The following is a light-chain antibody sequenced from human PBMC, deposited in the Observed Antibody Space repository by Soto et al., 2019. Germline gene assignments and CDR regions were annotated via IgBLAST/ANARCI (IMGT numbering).Light chain of an antibody. J-gene: IGKJ1*01. V-gene: IGKV2-30*01. CDR1: QTLLGSDGNTY. Sequence: DVVMTQSPLSLPVTLGQPASISCRSSQTLLGSDGNTYLNWFQQRPGQSPRRLIYKVANRDSGVPDRFSGSGSGTNFTLQISRVEAEDVGIYYCMQGTHCPPWTFGQGNKVEIK. CDR3: MQGTHCPPWT. CDR2: KVA.